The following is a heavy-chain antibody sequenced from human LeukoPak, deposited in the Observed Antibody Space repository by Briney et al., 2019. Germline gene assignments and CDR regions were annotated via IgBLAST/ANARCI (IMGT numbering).Heavy chain of an antibody. CDR3: AKGPTPLSSRGWIDP. Sequence: GGSLRLSCAASGFTFSNYWMHWVRQAPGKGLVWVSRIRHDAGVTTYADSVKGRFTTSRDNAKNTLYLQMNSLRPEDTAVYYCAKGPTPLSSRGWIDPWGQGTLVTVSS. V-gene: IGHV3-74*01. D-gene: IGHD6-13*01. J-gene: IGHJ5*02. CDR2: IRHDAGVT. CDR1: GFTFSNYW.